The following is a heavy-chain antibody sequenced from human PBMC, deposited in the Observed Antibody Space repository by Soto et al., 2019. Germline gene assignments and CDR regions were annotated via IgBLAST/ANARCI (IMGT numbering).Heavy chain of an antibody. CDR3: AKFGGQYYDFWSGYLSLNYYYYGMDV. CDR1: GFTFSSYG. Sequence: VGSLRLSGAASGFTFSSYGMHWVRQAPGKGLEWVAVISYDGSNKYYADSVKGRFTISRDNSKNTLYLQMNSLRAEDTAVYYCAKFGGQYYDFWSGYLSLNYYYYGMDVWGQGTTVTVSS. J-gene: IGHJ6*02. CDR2: ISYDGSNK. D-gene: IGHD3-3*01. V-gene: IGHV3-30*18.